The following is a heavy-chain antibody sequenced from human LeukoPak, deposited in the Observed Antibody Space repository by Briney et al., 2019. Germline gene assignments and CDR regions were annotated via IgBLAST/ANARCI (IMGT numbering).Heavy chain of an antibody. Sequence: GGSLRLSCAASGFTFSSYWMSWVRQAPGKGLEWVSAISGSGGSTYYADSVKGRFAISRDNSKNTLYLQMNSLRAEDTAVYYCAKDHYYDSSGYDYWGQGTLVTVSS. CDR2: ISGSGGST. CDR3: AKDHYYDSSGYDY. J-gene: IGHJ4*02. CDR1: GFTFSSYW. V-gene: IGHV3-23*01. D-gene: IGHD3-22*01.